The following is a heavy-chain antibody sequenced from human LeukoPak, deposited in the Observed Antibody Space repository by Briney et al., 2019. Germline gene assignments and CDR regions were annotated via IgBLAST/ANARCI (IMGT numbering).Heavy chain of an antibody. CDR2: ISAYNGNT. J-gene: IGHJ3*02. CDR3: ARHYDSSGYCFAFDI. D-gene: IGHD3-22*01. V-gene: IGHV1-18*01. Sequence: GASVKVSCTASGSTFTSYGISWVRQAPGQGLEWMGWISAYNGNTNYAQKLQGRVTMTTDTSTSTAYMELRSLRSDDTAVYYCARHYDSSGYCFAFDIWGQGTMVTVSS. CDR1: GSTFTSYG.